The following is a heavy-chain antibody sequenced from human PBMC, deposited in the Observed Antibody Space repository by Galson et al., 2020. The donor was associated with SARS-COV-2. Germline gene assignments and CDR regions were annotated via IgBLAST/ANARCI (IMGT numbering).Heavy chain of an antibody. J-gene: IGHJ6*02. V-gene: IGHV3-30*03. CDR1: GFTFSSYG. Sequence: GGSLRLSCAASGFTFSSYGMHWVRQAPGKGLEWVAVISYDGSNKYYADSVKGRFTISRDNSKNTLYLQMNSLRAEDTAVYYCAGDLSPYYSYYYVMDGWGQGSAVTVSS. D-gene: IGHD3-10*01. CDR3: AGDLSPYYSYYYVMDG. CDR2: ISYDGSNK.